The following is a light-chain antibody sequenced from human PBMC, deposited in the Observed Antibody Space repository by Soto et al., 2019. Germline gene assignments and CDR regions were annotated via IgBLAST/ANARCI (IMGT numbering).Light chain of an antibody. J-gene: IGKJ1*01. CDR1: QSISNY. Sequence: DIQMTQSPSSLSASVGDRVTITCRASQSISNYLNWYQQKPGKAPKLLIYAASSMQSGVPSRFSGSGYETDFTLTISSLQPDDSSTYYCQQSFSPRWTFGQGTKEEV. CDR2: AAS. V-gene: IGKV1-39*01. CDR3: QQSFSPRWT.